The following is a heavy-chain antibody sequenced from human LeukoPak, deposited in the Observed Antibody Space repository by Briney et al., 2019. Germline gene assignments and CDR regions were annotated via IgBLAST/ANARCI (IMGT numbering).Heavy chain of an antibody. Sequence: GGSLRLSCAASGFTFSSYWMSWVRQAPGKGLEWVAFIRYDGSNKYYADSVKGRFTISRDNSKNSLYLQMNSLRAEDTALYYCARVIFFATVYYYDSSGYYFDYWGQGTLVTVSS. CDR3: ARVIFFATVYYYDSSGYYFDY. CDR1: GFTFSSYW. J-gene: IGHJ4*02. V-gene: IGHV3-30*02. D-gene: IGHD3-22*01. CDR2: IRYDGSNK.